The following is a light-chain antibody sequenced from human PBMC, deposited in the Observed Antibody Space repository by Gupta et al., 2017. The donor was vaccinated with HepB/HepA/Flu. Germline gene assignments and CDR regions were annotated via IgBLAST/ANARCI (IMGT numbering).Light chain of an antibody. CDR3: QSYDSSLSRV. V-gene: IGLV1-40*01. J-gene: IGLJ1*01. Sequence: QSVLTPPPSVSGAPGQSVTISCTGSSSNIGAGYDVHWYQQHPETAPKLLIYGNSNRPSGVPDRFSGSKSGTSASLAITGLQAEDEADYYCQSYDSSLSRVFGTGTKVTVL. CDR1: SSNIGAGYD. CDR2: GNS.